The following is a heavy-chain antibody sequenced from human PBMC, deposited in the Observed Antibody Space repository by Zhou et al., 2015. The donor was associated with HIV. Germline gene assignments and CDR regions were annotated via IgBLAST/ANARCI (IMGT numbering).Heavy chain of an antibody. V-gene: IGHV1-69*12. Sequence: QVQLVQSGAEVKKPGSSVKVSCKASGGTFSSYAISWVRQAPGQGLEWMGGIIPIFGTANYAQKFQGRVTITADESTSTAYMELSSLRSEDTAVYYCARAPAYDSSGYYYFDLLGPGNPGSPSPQ. D-gene: IGHD3-22*01. CDR2: IIPIFGTA. CDR1: GGTFSSYA. CDR3: ARAPAYDSSGYYYFDL. J-gene: IGHJ4*02.